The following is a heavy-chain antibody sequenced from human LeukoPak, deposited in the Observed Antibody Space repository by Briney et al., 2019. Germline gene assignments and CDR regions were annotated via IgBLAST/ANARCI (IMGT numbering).Heavy chain of an antibody. CDR3: ARLDRADYSTSPVPYYNYYMNA. V-gene: IGHV3-21*06. CDR2: ISNTSSYI. J-gene: IGHJ6*03. CDR1: GFTFSIYS. Sequence: PGGSLRLSCAASGFTFSIYSVTWVRQAPGQGLGLVPSISNTSSYIYYTDSVRGRFTSSSDNAQYLAYLQMNSLRAEDTEVYYCARLDRADYSTSPVPYYNYYMNAWDKGTTVIDSS. D-gene: IGHD6-13*01.